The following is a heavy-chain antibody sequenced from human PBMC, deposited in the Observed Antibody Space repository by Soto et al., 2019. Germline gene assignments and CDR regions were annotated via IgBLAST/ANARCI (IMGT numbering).Heavy chain of an antibody. D-gene: IGHD1-20*01. CDR2: ISWNSGSI. Sequence: EVQLVESGGGLVQPGRSLRLSCAASGFTFDEYAMHWVRQAPGKGLEWVSGISWNSGSIRYADSVKGRFTISRDNAKNSLYLQMNSLRAEDTALYYCAKHLTSVPGSYFDYWGQGTLVTVSS. CDR3: AKHLTSVPGSYFDY. V-gene: IGHV3-9*01. CDR1: GFTFDEYA. J-gene: IGHJ4*02.